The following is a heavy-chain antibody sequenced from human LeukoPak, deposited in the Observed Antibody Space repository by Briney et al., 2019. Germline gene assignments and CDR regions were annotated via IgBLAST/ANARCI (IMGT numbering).Heavy chain of an antibody. V-gene: IGHV1-69*05. CDR3: ARGRSSSWLTTLDYYYYYMDV. J-gene: IGHJ6*03. CDR1: GYTFTNYG. CDR2: IIPIFGTA. Sequence: GASVKVSCKASGYTFTNYGISWVRQAPGQGLEWMGGIIPIFGTANYAQKFQGRVTITTDESTSTAYMELSSLRSEDTAVYYCARGRSSSWLTTLDYYYYYMDVWGKGTTVTVSS. D-gene: IGHD6-13*01.